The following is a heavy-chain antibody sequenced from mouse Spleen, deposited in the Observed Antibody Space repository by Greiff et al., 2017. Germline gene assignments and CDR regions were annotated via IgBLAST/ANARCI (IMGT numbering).Heavy chain of an antibody. CDR3: ARGNSFAY. CDR2: ISYDGSN. Sequence: DVQLQESGPGLVKPSQSLSLTCSVTGYSITSGYYWNWIRQFPGNKLEWMGYISYDGSNNYNPSLKNRISITRDTSKNQFFLKLNSVTTEDTATYYCARGNSFAYWGQGTLVTVSA. CDR1: GYSITSGYY. V-gene: IGHV3-6*01. D-gene: IGHD2-1*01. J-gene: IGHJ3*01.